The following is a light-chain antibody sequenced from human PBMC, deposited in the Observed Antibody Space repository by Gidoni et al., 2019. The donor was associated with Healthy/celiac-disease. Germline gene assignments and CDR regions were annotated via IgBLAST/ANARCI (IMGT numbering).Light chain of an antibody. Sequence: DIQMTQSPSSLSASVVDRVTITCQASQDISNYLNWYQQQPGKAPKLMIYDATNLETGVPSRFSGSGSGTDFTFTSSSLQDEDIATYYCQQYDNLLYTCGQGTKLEIK. CDR2: DAT. J-gene: IGKJ2*01. V-gene: IGKV1-33*01. CDR1: QDISNY. CDR3: QQYDNLLYT.